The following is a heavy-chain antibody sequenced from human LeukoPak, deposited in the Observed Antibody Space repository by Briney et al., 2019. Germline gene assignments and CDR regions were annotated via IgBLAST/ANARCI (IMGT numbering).Heavy chain of an antibody. CDR2: VMPLFGTP. V-gene: IGHV1-69*06. J-gene: IGHJ5*02. CDR1: GGTFNNYA. D-gene: IGHD3-10*01. CDR3: ASSLWFGELPNWFDP. Sequence: SVKVSCKASGGTFNNYAISWVRQAPGQGPEWMGGVMPLFGTPSYAQKFQGRVTITADKSTTTAYMELSTLRSEDTAVYYCASSLWFGELPNWFDPWGQGTLVTVSS.